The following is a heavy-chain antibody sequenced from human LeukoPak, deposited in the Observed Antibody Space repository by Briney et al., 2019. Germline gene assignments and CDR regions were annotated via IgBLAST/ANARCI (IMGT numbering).Heavy chain of an antibody. CDR3: ARGSDSDYVWGSYPL. J-gene: IGHJ4*02. CDR2: TYYRSKWYT. V-gene: IGHV6-1*01. Sequence: SQTLSLTCAISGDSVSSNSVAWNWIRQSPSRGLEWLGRTYYRSKWYTDYAVSVKSRITINPDTSKNQFSLKLSSVTAADTAVYYCARGSDSDYVWGSYPLWGQGTLVTVSS. CDR1: GDSVSSNSVA. D-gene: IGHD3-16*02.